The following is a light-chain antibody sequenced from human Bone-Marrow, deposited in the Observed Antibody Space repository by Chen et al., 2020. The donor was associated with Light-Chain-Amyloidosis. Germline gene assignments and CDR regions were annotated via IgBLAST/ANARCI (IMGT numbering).Light chain of an antibody. CDR1: NIGYTS. CDR2: DDG. V-gene: IGLV3-21*02. Sequence: SYVLTQPSSVSVAPGQTATLACGGNNIGYTSVHWYQQAPGQSPLLVVYDDGDRPSGVPELLSGSNSGNTATLTSSRVEAGDGADYYCQVWDSGSDQPMFGGGTKLTVL. J-gene: IGLJ3*02. CDR3: QVWDSGSDQPM.